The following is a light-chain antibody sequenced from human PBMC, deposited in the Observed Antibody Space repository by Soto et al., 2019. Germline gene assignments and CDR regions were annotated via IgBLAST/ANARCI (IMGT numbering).Light chain of an antibody. CDR2: EVS. CDR3: CSYTGASNIV. CDR1: SSDVGGYNY. V-gene: IGLV2-14*01. J-gene: IGLJ1*01. Sequence: QSAQTHSASVSWSPGHSITISCTGTSSDVGGYNYVSWYQQYPGKAPKLMIFEVSNRPSGVSNRFSATKSDNTASLTISGLQTEEEADYYCCSYTGASNIVFGSGTKVTVL.